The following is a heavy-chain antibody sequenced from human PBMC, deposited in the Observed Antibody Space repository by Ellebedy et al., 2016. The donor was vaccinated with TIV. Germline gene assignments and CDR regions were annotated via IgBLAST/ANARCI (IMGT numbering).Heavy chain of an antibody. D-gene: IGHD5-18*01. Sequence: GGSLRLXXKASGYTFTTYAIAWVRQMPGKGLEWMGIIYPADSDTIYSPSFQGQVTISVYKSINTAYLQWNSLKASDTAMYYCASRGYTYGYYLDYWGQGTLVTVSS. CDR2: IYPADSDT. CDR1: GYTFTTYA. J-gene: IGHJ4*02. V-gene: IGHV5-51*01. CDR3: ASRGYTYGYYLDY.